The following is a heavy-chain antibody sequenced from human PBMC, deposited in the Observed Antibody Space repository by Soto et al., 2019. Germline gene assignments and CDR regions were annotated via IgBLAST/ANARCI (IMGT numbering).Heavy chain of an antibody. V-gene: IGHV1-69*06. CDR2: IIPVLGPA. CDR3: ARAAKRYFDK. J-gene: IGHJ4*02. CDR1: GTTFNTFA. Sequence: QVQLVQSGAEVKKPGSSVKVSCTASGTTFNTFAISWVRPAPGQGLEWMGGIIPVLGPAFYSQKFQGRVTITADKSTTTAYLELSSLRSEDTAVYYCARAAKRYFDKWGQGTLVTVSS.